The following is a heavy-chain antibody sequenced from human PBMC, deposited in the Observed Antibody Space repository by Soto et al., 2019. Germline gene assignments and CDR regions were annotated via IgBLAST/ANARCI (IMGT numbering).Heavy chain of an antibody. D-gene: IGHD2-8*01. J-gene: IGHJ5*02. CDR3: ARGRPYGGGFDP. CDR2: IHDNGSS. Sequence: TLSLTCAVSGASFSGSYWTWVRRPPGEGLEWIGEIHDNGSSSYNPSLKSRVTISVDTSKMQFSLKLRSVTVADTAIYYCARGRPYGGGFDPWGQGTLVTVSS. V-gene: IGHV4-34*01. CDR1: GASFSGSY.